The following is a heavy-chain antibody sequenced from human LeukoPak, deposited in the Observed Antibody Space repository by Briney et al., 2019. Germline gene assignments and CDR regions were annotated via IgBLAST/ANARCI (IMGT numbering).Heavy chain of an antibody. CDR3: ARDLYGGNSGFDY. CDR1: GFTVSSNY. Sequence: GGSLRLSCAASGFTVSSNYMSWVRQAPGKGLEWVSVIYSGGSTYYADSVKGRFTISRDNSKNTLYLQMNSLRAEDTAVYYCARDLYGGNSGFDYWGQGTLVTVSS. CDR2: IYSGGST. V-gene: IGHV3-66*01. J-gene: IGHJ4*02. D-gene: IGHD4-23*01.